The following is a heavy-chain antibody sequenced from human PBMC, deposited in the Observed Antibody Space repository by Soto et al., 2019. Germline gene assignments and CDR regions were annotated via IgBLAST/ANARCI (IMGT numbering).Heavy chain of an antibody. D-gene: IGHD1-26*01. J-gene: IGHJ5*02. V-gene: IGHV4-39*01. CDR3: ARQSPDYLGSVGWFDP. Sequence: GKGLEWIGSIYYSGNTYYNPSLKSRVTISVDTSKNQFSLKLRSVTAADTAVYYCARQSPDYLGSVGWFDPWGQGTLVTVSS. CDR2: IYYSGNT.